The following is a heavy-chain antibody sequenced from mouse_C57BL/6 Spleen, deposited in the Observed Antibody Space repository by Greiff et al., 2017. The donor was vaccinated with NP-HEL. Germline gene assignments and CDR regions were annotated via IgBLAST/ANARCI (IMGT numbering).Heavy chain of an antibody. CDR1: GYTFTHYY. Sequence: VQLQQSGPVLVKPGASVKMSCKASGYTFTHYYMNWVKQSHGKSLEWIGVINPYNGGTSYNQKFKGKATLTVDKSSSTAYMELNSLTSEDSAVYYCARSPTGTEDYWGQGTTLTVSS. CDR3: ARSPTGTEDY. D-gene: IGHD4-1*02. CDR2: INPYNGGT. V-gene: IGHV1-19*01. J-gene: IGHJ2*01.